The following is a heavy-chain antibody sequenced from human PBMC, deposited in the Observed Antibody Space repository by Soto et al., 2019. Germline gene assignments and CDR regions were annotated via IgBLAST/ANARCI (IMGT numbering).Heavy chain of an antibody. CDR2: IYYSGTT. Sequence: PSETLSLTCSVSGGYISSDGYYWNWIRQHPGKALEWIGSIYYSGTTYYNPSLKSRVTISVDTSENQFSLRLSAVTAADTSLYYCARSTMLRGVDCGVDVWGQGTTVTVSS. J-gene: IGHJ6*02. V-gene: IGHV4-31*03. D-gene: IGHD3-10*01. CDR1: GGYISSDGYY. CDR3: ARSTMLRGVDCGVDV.